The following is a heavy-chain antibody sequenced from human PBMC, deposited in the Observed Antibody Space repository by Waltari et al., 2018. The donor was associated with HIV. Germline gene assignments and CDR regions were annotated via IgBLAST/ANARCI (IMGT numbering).Heavy chain of an antibody. CDR2: IIPIIGKT. D-gene: IGHD5-18*01. V-gene: IGHV1-69*01. CDR1: GGTFSSYA. Sequence: QVQLVQSGAEVKKPGSSVKVSCKASGGTFSSYAISWVRQAPGQGLEWMGVIIPIIGKTNYPQKFQCRVTITSNESTSTAYMELSSLRSEDTAVYYCARTMDHVDTVMDRYWYFDLWGRGTLVTVSS. J-gene: IGHJ2*01. CDR3: ARTMDHVDTVMDRYWYFDL.